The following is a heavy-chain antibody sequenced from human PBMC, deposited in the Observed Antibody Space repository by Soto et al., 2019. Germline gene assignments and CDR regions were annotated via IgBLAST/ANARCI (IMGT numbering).Heavy chain of an antibody. V-gene: IGHV1-8*01. Sequence: ASVKVSCKASGYTFTSYDINWVRQATGQGLEWMGWMNPNSGNTGYAQKFQGRVTMTRDTSISTAYMELSSLRSEDTAVYYCARDPYYGDYGTSPADDYWGQGTLVTVSS. D-gene: IGHD4-17*01. CDR3: ARDPYYGDYGTSPADDY. CDR2: MNPNSGNT. J-gene: IGHJ4*02. CDR1: GYTFTSYD.